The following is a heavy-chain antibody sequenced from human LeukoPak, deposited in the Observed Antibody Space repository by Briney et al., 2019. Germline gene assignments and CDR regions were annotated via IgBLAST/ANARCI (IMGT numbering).Heavy chain of an antibody. CDR3: AKRGSNWYFDY. J-gene: IGHJ4*02. CDR1: GGSFSGYY. D-gene: IGHD6-13*01. V-gene: IGHV3-23*01. Sequence: ETLSLTCAVYGGSFSGYYWSWIRQPPGKGLEWVSAISGSGGSTYYADSVKGRFTISRDNSKNTLYLQMNSLRAEDTAVYYCAKRGSNWYFDYWGQGTLVTVSS. CDR2: ISGSGGST.